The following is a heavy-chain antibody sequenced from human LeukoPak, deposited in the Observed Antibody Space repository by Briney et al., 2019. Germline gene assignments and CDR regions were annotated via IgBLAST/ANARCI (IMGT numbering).Heavy chain of an antibody. CDR1: GFTFSSYA. CDR3: ARDQDCSGGSCSNYYYYYGMDV. V-gene: IGHV3-30-3*01. J-gene: IGHJ6*02. CDR2: ISYDGSSK. D-gene: IGHD2-15*01. Sequence: GGSLRLSCAASGFTFSSYAMHWVRQAPGKGLEWVAVISYDGSSKYYADSVKGRFTISRDNSKNTLYLQMNSLRAEDTAVYYCARDQDCSGGSCSNYYYYYGMDVWGQGTTVTVSS.